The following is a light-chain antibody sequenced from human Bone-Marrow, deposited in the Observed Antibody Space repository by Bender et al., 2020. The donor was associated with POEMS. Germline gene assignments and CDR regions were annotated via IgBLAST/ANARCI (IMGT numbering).Light chain of an antibody. V-gene: IGLV1-40*01. CDR3: QSYDTLSRSYV. CDR1: RSTIGAND. CDR2: GNV. Sequence: QSALTQPPSVSGAPGQRVTISCTGSRSTIGANDVHWYRLFPGSAPKLLIYGNVNRPSGVPDRFSGSKSVTSASLAITGLQADDEADYYCQSYDTLSRSYVFGTGTTVTVL. J-gene: IGLJ1*01.